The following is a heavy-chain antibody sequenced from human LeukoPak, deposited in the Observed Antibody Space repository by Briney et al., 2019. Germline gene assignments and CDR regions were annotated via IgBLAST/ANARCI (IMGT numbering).Heavy chain of an antibody. Sequence: SETLSLTCIVSGGSISSTSYQWGWIRQPPGKGLEWIGSIYYSGSTYYNPSLKSRVTISVDKSKNQFSLKLSSVTAADTAVYYCATGGAATEYYFDYWGQGTLVTVSS. CDR3: ATGGAATEYYFDY. J-gene: IGHJ4*02. V-gene: IGHV4-39*07. CDR2: IYYSGST. CDR1: GGSISSTSYQ. D-gene: IGHD1-14*01.